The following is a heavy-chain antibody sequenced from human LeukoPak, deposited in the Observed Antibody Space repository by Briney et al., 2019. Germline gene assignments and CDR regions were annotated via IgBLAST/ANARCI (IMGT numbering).Heavy chain of an antibody. J-gene: IGHJ4*02. CDR2: IYPGDSDT. Sequence: GESLKITCKGSGYSITSYWIGWVRQMPGKGLEWMGIIYPGDSDTRYSPSFQGQVTISADKSISTAYLQWSSLKASDTAMYYCARRYYDFWSGYYIDYWGQGTLVTVSS. V-gene: IGHV5-51*01. D-gene: IGHD3-3*01. CDR3: ARRYYDFWSGYYIDY. CDR1: GYSITSYW.